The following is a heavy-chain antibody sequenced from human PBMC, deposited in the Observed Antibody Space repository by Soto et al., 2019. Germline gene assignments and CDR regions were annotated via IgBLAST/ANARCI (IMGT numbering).Heavy chain of an antibody. J-gene: IGHJ6*02. Sequence: QVQLVQSGAEVKKPGASVKVSCKASGYTFTRSGISWVRQAPGQGPEWMGWISSYNGDTNYAQTFQGRVTMTTDTSTRTANREWRSRRSDDTAVQYCAREGVAPYYYYGMDVWGQGTQVTVSS. V-gene: IGHV1-18*01. CDR3: AREGVAPYYYYGMDV. D-gene: IGHD5-12*01. CDR2: ISSYNGDT. CDR1: GYTFTRSG.